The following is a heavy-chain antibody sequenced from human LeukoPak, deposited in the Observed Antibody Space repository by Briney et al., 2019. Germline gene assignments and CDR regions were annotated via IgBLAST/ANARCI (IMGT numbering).Heavy chain of an antibody. V-gene: IGHV3-21*01. CDR3: ARENGGSGDY. D-gene: IGHD2-8*01. CDR1: GLTFSSYS. CDR2: ISSSSSYI. J-gene: IGHJ4*02. Sequence: GGSLRLSCAAYGLTFSSYSMNWVRQAPGKGLEWVSSISSSSSYIYYADSVKGRFTISRDNAKNSLYLQMNSLRAEDTAVYYCARENGGSGDYWGQGTLVTVSS.